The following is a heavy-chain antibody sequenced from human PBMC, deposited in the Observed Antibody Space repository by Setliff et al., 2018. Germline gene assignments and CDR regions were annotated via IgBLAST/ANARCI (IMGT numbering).Heavy chain of an antibody. V-gene: IGHV5-51*01. Sequence: GESLKISCQASGYSFSTFWIGWVRQMPGKGLEWMGVIWPDDSDTTYSPPFRGEVTISADKSVNTAYLQWDSLRASDTAIYYCARLTPETDFDYWGPGTLVTVSS. J-gene: IGHJ4*02. CDR2: IWPDDSDT. CDR1: GYSFSTFW. CDR3: ARLTPETDFDY. D-gene: IGHD2-15*01.